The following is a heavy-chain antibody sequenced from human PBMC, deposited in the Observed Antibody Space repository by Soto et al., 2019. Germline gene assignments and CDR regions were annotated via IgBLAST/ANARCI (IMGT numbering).Heavy chain of an antibody. Sequence: SETLSLTCTVSGGSISSGGYYWSWIRQHPGKGLEWIGYIYYSGSTYYNPSLKSRVTISVDTSKNQFSLKLSSVTAADTAVYYCARVRMNWFDPWGQGTLVPVSS. CDR1: GGSISSGGYY. CDR2: IYYSGST. V-gene: IGHV4-31*03. CDR3: ARVRMNWFDP. J-gene: IGHJ5*02.